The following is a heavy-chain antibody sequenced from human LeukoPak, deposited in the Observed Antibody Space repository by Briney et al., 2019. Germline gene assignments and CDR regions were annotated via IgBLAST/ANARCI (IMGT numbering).Heavy chain of an antibody. Sequence: SETLSLTCTVSGDSINSGDYYWSWIRQPPGNGLEWMGYIYYSGSTYYNPSLKSRFTISVDTSKNQFSLKLSSVTAADTAVYYCARDNGYGQLESWGQGTLVTVSS. J-gene: IGHJ4*02. CDR2: IYYSGST. V-gene: IGHV4-30-4*01. CDR3: ARDNGYGQLES. D-gene: IGHD2-15*01. CDR1: GDSINSGDYY.